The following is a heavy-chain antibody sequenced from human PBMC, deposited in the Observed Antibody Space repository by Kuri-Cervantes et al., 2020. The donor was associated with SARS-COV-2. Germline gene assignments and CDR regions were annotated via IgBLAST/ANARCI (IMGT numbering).Heavy chain of an antibody. CDR3: ARRAYGEQVDYYYMDV. D-gene: IGHD4-17*01. J-gene: IGHJ6*03. CDR2: IYPGDSDT. V-gene: IGHV5-51*01. CDR1: GYSFTSYW. Sequence: GGSLRPSCKGSGYSFTSYWIGWVRQMPGKGLEWMGIIYPGDSDTRYSPSFQGQDIIPADKSINTAFLQWSSLKASDTAMYYCARRAYGEQVDYYYMDVWGKGTTVTVSS.